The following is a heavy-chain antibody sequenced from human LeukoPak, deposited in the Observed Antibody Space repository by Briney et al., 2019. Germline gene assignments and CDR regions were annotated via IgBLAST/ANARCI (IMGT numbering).Heavy chain of an antibody. Sequence: GGSLRLSCVASGFIFRDYAVHWVRQAPGKGLEWLTVISYGGTIKYYTDSVKGRFTISRDNSKNTLYLQMNSLRTEDTAVYYCAKGECSTTTCYGGDAFDIWGQGTMVTVSS. V-gene: IGHV3-30*18. J-gene: IGHJ3*02. CDR3: AKGECSTTTCYGGDAFDI. CDR1: GFIFRDYA. D-gene: IGHD2-2*01. CDR2: ISYGGTIK.